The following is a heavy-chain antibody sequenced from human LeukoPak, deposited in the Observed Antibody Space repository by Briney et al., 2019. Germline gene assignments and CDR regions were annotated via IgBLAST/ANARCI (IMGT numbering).Heavy chain of an antibody. D-gene: IGHD6-13*01. J-gene: IGHJ4*02. Sequence: SGPTLVNPTQTLTLTCTFSGFSLSTSGMCVSWIRQPPGKALEWLARIDWDDDKYYSTSLKTRLTISKDTSKNQVVLTMTNMDPVDTATYYCARNGYSSSVSYTGHYFDYWGQGTLVTVSS. CDR3: ARNGYSSSVSYTGHYFDY. CDR1: GFSLSTSGMC. CDR2: IDWDDDK. V-gene: IGHV2-70*11.